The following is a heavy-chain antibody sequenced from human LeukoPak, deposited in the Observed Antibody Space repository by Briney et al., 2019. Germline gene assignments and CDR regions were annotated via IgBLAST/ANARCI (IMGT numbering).Heavy chain of an antibody. V-gene: IGHV1-2*06. J-gene: IGHJ4*02. CDR1: GYTFTGYY. Sequence: ASVKVSCKASGYTFTGYYMHWVRQAPGQGLEWMGRINPNSGGTNYAQKFQGRVTMTRDTSISTAYMELSSLRSEDTAVYYCATVTSGSSKLGFDYWGQGTLVTVSS. CDR3: ATVTSGSSKLGFDY. D-gene: IGHD1-1*01. CDR2: INPNSGGT.